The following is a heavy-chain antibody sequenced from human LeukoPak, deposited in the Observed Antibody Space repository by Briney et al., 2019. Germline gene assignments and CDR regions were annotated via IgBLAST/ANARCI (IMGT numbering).Heavy chain of an antibody. CDR1: GFTFSIYS. J-gene: IGHJ4*02. Sequence: GGSLRLACTASGFTFSIYSMKWVRQAPGKGLGWVSYITSSSSTIYYADSVKGRFTISRDNAQNSLFLQMHSLRAEDTAVYYCARATYYYDSSGAPVRYWGQGSLVTVSS. CDR3: ARATYYYDSSGAPVRY. V-gene: IGHV3-48*01. D-gene: IGHD3-22*01. CDR2: ITSSSSTI.